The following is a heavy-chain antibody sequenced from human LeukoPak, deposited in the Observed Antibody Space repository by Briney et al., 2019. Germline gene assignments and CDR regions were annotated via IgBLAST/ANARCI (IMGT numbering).Heavy chain of an antibody. J-gene: IGHJ3*02. Sequence: PGGSLRLSCSVSGFTLNDHAMHWVRQAPGKGLEWVSGISYNGGTIGFADSVKGRFTISRDNAKNSLYLQMNSLRAEDMALYYCAKDGCSGGSCYGRSALDIWGQGTMLTVSS. CDR1: GFTLNDHA. D-gene: IGHD2-15*01. CDR3: AKDGCSGGSCYGRSALDI. V-gene: IGHV3-9*03. CDR2: ISYNGGTI.